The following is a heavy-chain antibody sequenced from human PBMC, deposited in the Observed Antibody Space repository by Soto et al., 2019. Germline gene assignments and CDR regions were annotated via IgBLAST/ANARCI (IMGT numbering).Heavy chain of an antibody. V-gene: IGHV1-18*01. CDR2: ISAYSGNT. D-gene: IGHD2-21*01. J-gene: IGHJ6*02. Sequence: ASVKVSCKASGYSFTSYAIDWMRQAPGQGLEWMGWISAYSGNTNDAQKLQGRVTMTTDTSTSTAYMELRSLRSDDTSVYYCARGDSLDVWGQGTTVTVSS. CDR3: ARGDSLDV. CDR1: GYSFTSYA.